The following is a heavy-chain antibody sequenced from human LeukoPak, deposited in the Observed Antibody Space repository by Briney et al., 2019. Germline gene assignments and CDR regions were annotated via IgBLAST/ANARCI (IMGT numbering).Heavy chain of an antibody. J-gene: IGHJ3*02. Sequence: ASVKLSCKASGYTFTGYYMHWVRHAPGQGLEWMGWINPNSGGTNYAQKFHGRVTMTRDMSISTAYMELSRLRSDDTAVYYCARDIGYYDSSGYQRIDAFDMWGQGTMVTVSS. CDR1: GYTFTGYY. V-gene: IGHV1-2*02. D-gene: IGHD3-22*01. CDR3: ARDIGYYDSSGYQRIDAFDM. CDR2: INPNSGGT.